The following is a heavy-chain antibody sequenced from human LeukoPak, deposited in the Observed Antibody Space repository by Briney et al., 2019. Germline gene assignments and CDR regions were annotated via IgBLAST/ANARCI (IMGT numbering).Heavy chain of an antibody. V-gene: IGHV4-30-2*01. Sequence: SETLSLTCAVSGGSTGSGGYSWSWIRQPPGKGLEWIGYIYHSGSTYYNPSLKSRVTISVDRSKNQFSLKLSSVTAADTAVYYCARDQEGYDYYYYYYMDVWGKGTTVTVSS. CDR1: GGSTGSGGYS. CDR2: IYHSGST. CDR3: ARDQEGYDYYYYYYMDV. D-gene: IGHD5-12*01. J-gene: IGHJ6*03.